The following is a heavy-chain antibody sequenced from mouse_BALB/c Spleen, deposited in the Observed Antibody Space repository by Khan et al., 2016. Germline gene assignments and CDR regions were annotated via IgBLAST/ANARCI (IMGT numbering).Heavy chain of an antibody. CDR3: ARFRSANY. J-gene: IGHJ2*01. D-gene: IGHD6-1*01. Sequence: QIQLVQYGPELKKPGETVKISCKASGYTFTDYGMNWVKQAPGKGLQWMGWINTYTGEPTYADDFKGRFAFSLETSANTAYLQINNLKNEDMATYFCARFRSANYWGQGTTLTVSS. CDR2: INTYTGEP. CDR1: GYTFTDYG. V-gene: IGHV9-1*02.